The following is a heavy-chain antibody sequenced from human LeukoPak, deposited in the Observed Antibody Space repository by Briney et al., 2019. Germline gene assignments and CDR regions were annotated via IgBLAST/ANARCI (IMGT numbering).Heavy chain of an antibody. Sequence: PSETLSLTCTVSGGSISGYYWSWIRQPPGKGLEWLGYIYYGGSTYYNPSLKSQLTMSVDMSRNQFSLNLSSVTAADRAVYYCARECYNCLDYWGEGRLLTVS. CDR3: ARECYNCLDY. CDR2: IYYGGST. CDR1: GGSISGYY. V-gene: IGHV4-59*01. J-gene: IGHJ4*02. D-gene: IGHD5-24*01.